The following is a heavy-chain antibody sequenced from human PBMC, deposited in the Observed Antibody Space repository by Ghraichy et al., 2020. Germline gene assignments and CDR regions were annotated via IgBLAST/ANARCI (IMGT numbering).Heavy chain of an antibody. J-gene: IGHJ4*02. CDR3: GRLFNGDYVGV. CDR2: MSYSGST. V-gene: IGHV4-59*01. D-gene: IGHD4-17*01. CDR1: GGSISSYY. Sequence: SETLSLTCTVSGGSISSYYWSWIRQPPGKGLEWIGYMSYSGSTNYNPSLKSRVTISVDTSKNQFSLKLSSVTAADTAMYYCGRLFNGDYVGVWGQGTLVTVSS.